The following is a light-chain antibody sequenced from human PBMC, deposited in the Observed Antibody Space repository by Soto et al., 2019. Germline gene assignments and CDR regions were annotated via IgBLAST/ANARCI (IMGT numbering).Light chain of an antibody. CDR2: EGS. J-gene: IGLJ3*02. CDR1: SSDVGTYNL. V-gene: IGLV2-23*01. CDR3: CSYAGSSTLV. Sequence: QSALTQPASVSGSPGQSITISCTGTSSDVGTYNLVSWYQQRPGKAPKLMIYEGSKRPSGLSNRFSGSKSGNTASLTISGLQAEDEADYYCCSYAGSSTLVFGGGTKLTVL.